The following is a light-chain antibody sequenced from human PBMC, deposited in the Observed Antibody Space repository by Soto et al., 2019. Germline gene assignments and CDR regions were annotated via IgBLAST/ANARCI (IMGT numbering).Light chain of an antibody. CDR3: QQYKSYSIT. V-gene: IGKV1-5*03. J-gene: IGKJ5*01. CDR2: KAS. Sequence: DIQMTQSPSTLSASVGDRVTITCRASQSISSWLAWYQQKPGKAPKVLIYKASSLESGVPSRFSGSGSGTEFTRTISSLQPDDFATYYCQQYKSYSITFGQGTRLESK. CDR1: QSISSW.